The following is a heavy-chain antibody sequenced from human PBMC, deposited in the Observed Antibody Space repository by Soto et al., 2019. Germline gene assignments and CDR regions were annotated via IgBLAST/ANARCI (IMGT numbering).Heavy chain of an antibody. J-gene: IGHJ4*02. D-gene: IGHD2-15*01. CDR1: GGSFSDYA. CDR3: ARDRAPRGWSYLDL. Sequence: SVKVSCKAFGGSFSDYAISWVRQAPGQGLEWIGGIIPIFGTPNYAQKFQDRVTFTAHESTNTAYMELSRLTSEDTAVYYCARDRAPRGWSYLDLWGQGTQVTVSS. V-gene: IGHV1-69*13. CDR2: IIPIFGTP.